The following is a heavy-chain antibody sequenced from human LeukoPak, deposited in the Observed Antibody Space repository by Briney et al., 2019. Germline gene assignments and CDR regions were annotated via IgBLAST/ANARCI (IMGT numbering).Heavy chain of an antibody. V-gene: IGHV3-30*02. CDR3: ARVGSSTSCCIYYYYYMDV. CDR2: IRYDGSNK. Sequence: GGSLRLSCAASGFTFSSYWMSWVRQAPGKGLEWVAFIRYDGSNKYYGDSVKGRFTISRENSKNTLYLQMNSLRTEDTAVYYCARVGSSTSCCIYYYYYMDVWGKGTTVTISS. CDR1: GFTFSSYW. J-gene: IGHJ6*03. D-gene: IGHD2-2*01.